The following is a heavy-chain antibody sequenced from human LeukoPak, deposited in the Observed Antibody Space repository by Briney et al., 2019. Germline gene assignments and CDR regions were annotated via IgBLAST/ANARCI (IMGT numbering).Heavy chain of an antibody. Sequence: GASVKVSCKASGYIFTTYGISWVRQAPGQGLDWMGWISAYDGKTNYAQKFQGRVTMTTDTSTSTAYMELRSLRSDDTAVYYCARDWEWSPQVDWFDPWGQGTLVTVSP. J-gene: IGHJ5*02. CDR3: ARDWEWSPQVDWFDP. V-gene: IGHV1-18*01. D-gene: IGHD3-3*01. CDR1: GYIFTTYG. CDR2: ISAYDGKT.